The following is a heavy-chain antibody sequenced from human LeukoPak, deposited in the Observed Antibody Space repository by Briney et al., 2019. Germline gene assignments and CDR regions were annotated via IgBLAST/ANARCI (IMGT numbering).Heavy chain of an antibody. D-gene: IGHD1-26*01. CDR2: ISGSGGST. CDR3: AKIWTGSYPDGFDI. J-gene: IGHJ3*02. V-gene: IGHV3-23*01. Sequence: PGGSLRLSCAASGFTFSSYDMSWVRQAPGKGLEWVSAISGSGGSTYYADSVKGRFTISRDNSQNTLSLQMNNLRTEDTAVYYCAKIWTGSYPDGFDIWGQGTMVTVSS. CDR1: GFTFSSYD.